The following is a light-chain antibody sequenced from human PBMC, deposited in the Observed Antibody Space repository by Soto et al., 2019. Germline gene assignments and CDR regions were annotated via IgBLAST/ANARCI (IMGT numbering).Light chain of an antibody. Sequence: EIVMTQSQTTLSVSPGERATLSCRASQTVSSNLAWYQQKPGQAPRLLIYDTSTRATGIPARFSGSGSGTEFTLTISSLQSEDFAVYYCQQYNNWSETFGPGTKVEIK. CDR1: QTVSSN. J-gene: IGKJ1*01. CDR3: QQYNNWSET. V-gene: IGKV3-15*01. CDR2: DTS.